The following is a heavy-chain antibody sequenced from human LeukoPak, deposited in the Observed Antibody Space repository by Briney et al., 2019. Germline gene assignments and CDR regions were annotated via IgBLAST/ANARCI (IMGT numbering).Heavy chain of an antibody. CDR2: ISAYNGNT. V-gene: IGHV1-18*01. Sequence: ASVKVSCKASGYTFTSYGISWVRQAPGQGLEWMGWISAYNGNTNYAQKLQGRVTMTTDTSTSTAYMELRSLRSDDTAVYYCARVGSYSSSRAPPRQGRRVLVYFDYWGQGTLVTVSS. CDR1: GYTFTSYG. D-gene: IGHD6-6*01. CDR3: ARVGSYSSSRAPPRQGRRVLVYFDY. J-gene: IGHJ4*02.